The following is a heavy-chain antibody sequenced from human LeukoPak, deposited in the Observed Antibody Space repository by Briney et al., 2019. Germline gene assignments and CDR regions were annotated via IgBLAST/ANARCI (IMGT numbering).Heavy chain of an antibody. CDR1: GFTFSSYD. J-gene: IGHJ4*02. Sequence: GGSLRLSCAASGFTFSSYDMHWVRQATGKGLEWVSAIGTAGDTYYPGSVKGRFTISRENAKNSLYLQMNSLRAEDTAVYYCARDMSGLVMDTNFDYWGQGTLVTVSS. D-gene: IGHD3/OR15-3a*01. V-gene: IGHV3-13*01. CDR2: IGTAGDT. CDR3: ARDMSGLVMDTNFDY.